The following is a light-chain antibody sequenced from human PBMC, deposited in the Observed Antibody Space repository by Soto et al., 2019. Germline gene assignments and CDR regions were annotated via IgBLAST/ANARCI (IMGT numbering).Light chain of an antibody. Sequence: DIQLTQSPSFLSASVGDRVTITCRASQVISSYLAWYQQKPGKAPKLLIYASSTLQSGVPSRFSGSASGTEVTLTIISLQPEDFAIYYCQQIYSYPITFGQGTRLEIK. CDR2: ASS. J-gene: IGKJ5*01. V-gene: IGKV1-9*01. CDR3: QQIYSYPIT. CDR1: QVISSY.